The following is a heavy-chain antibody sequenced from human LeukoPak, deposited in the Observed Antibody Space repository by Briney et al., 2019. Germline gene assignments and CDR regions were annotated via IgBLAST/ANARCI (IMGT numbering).Heavy chain of an antibody. CDR1: GGSFSGYY. Sequence: SETLSLTCAVYGGSFSGYYWSWIRQPPGKGLEWIGEINHSGSTNYNPSLKSRVTISVDTSKNQFSLKLSSVTAADTAVYYCARHTVVVVQAAIKYFDYWGQGTLVTVSS. D-gene: IGHD2-2*02. J-gene: IGHJ4*02. V-gene: IGHV4-34*01. CDR3: ARHTVVVVQAAIKYFDY. CDR2: INHSGST.